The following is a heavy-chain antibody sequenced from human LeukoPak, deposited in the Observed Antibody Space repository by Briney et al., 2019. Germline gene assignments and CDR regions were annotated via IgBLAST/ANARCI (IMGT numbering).Heavy chain of an antibody. V-gene: IGHV4-59*08. D-gene: IGHD2-15*01. CDR2: IYYSGST. J-gene: IGHJ4*02. Sequence: SETLSLTCTVSGDSITSYYWSCIRQPPGKGLEWIGYIYYSGSTNYNPSLKSRVTTSVDTSKNQFSLKLSSVTAADTAVYYCARRINCFDYWGQGILVTASS. CDR1: GDSITSYY. CDR3: ARRINCFDY.